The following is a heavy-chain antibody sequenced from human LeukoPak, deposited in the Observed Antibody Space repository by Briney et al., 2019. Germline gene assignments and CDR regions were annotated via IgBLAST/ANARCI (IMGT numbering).Heavy chain of an antibody. V-gene: IGHV3-23*01. J-gene: IGHJ1*01. CDR3: AKGRGRSIEVVRAVPVCD. Sequence: GSLTLSCTASGFTFSSYAMRWVRQAPGQGLEWVAAINASGGSTYYADSVKGRFTISRDTSINTLYMQLNSLRAEDTAVYYCAKGRGRSIEVVRAVPVCDWGQGTLVTVSS. CDR1: GFTFSSYA. CDR2: INASGGST. D-gene: IGHD2-2*01.